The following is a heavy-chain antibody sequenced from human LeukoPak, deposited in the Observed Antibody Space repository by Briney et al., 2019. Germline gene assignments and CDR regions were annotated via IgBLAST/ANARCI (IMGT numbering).Heavy chain of an antibody. V-gene: IGHV4-59*08. CDR3: ARHVKEFGDQSGMA. Sequence: PSETLSLTCTVSGGSISSYYWSWIRQPPGKGLEWIGYIYYSGSTNYNPSLKSRVTTSVDTSKNQFSLKLSSVTAADTAVYYCARHVKEFGDQSGMAWGQGTLVTVSS. CDR1: GGSISSYY. J-gene: IGHJ5*02. D-gene: IGHD4-17*01. CDR2: IYYSGST.